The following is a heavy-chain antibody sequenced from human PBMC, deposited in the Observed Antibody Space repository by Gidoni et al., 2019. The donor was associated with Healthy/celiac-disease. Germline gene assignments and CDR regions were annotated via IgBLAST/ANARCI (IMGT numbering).Heavy chain of an antibody. CDR3: VHPQGSGSYWFDI. CDR1: GFTFSSYA. Sequence: EVQLLESGGGLVQPGGSLRLSCAASGFTFSSYAMSWVSQAPGKGLEGVSAISGSGGSTYYADSVKGRFTISRDNSKNTLYLQMNSLRAEDTAVYYCVHPQGSGSYWFDIWGQGTMVTVSS. CDR2: ISGSGGST. V-gene: IGHV3-23*01. D-gene: IGHD3-10*01. J-gene: IGHJ3*02.